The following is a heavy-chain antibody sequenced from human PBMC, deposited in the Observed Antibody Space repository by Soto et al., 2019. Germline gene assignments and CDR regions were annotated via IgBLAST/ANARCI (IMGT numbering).Heavy chain of an antibody. CDR1: GGSISSGDYY. CDR3: AREGLELRGGPDWFDP. Sequence: SETLSLTCTVSGGSISSGDYYWSWIRQPPGKGLEWIGYIYYSGSTFYNPSLKSRVTISIDTSKNHFSLKLSSVSAADTAVYYCAREGLELRGGPDWFDPWGQGTLVTVSS. J-gene: IGHJ5*02. CDR2: IYYSGST. V-gene: IGHV4-30-4*01. D-gene: IGHD1-7*01.